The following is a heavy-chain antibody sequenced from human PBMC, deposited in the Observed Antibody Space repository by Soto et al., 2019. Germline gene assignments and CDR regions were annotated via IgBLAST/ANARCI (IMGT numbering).Heavy chain of an antibody. CDR3: ARLPNYDILTGSDAWFDP. V-gene: IGHV5-51*01. Sequence: GESLKISCKGSGYSFTSYLIGWVRQMPGKGLEWMGITYPGDSDTRYSPSFQGQVTISADRSISTAYLQWSSLKASDTAMYYWARLPNYDILTGSDAWFDPWGQGTLVTVSS. CDR1: GYSFTSYL. CDR2: TYPGDSDT. J-gene: IGHJ5*02. D-gene: IGHD3-9*01.